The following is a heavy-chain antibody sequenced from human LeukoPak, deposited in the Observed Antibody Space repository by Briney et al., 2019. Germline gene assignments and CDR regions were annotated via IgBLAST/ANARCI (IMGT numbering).Heavy chain of an antibody. CDR3: ARDRVGRLERHNWFDP. CDR2: INAGNGNT. CDR1: GYTFTSYA. Sequence: GASVKVSCKASGYTFTSYAMHWVRQAPGQRLEWMGWINAGNGNTKYSQKFQGRVTITRDTSASTAYMEPSSLRSEDTAVYYCARDRVGRLERHNWFDPWGQGTLVTVSS. D-gene: IGHD1-1*01. V-gene: IGHV1-3*01. J-gene: IGHJ5*02.